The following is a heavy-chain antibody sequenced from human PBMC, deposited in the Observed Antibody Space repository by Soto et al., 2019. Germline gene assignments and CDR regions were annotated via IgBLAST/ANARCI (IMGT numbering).Heavy chain of an antibody. J-gene: IGHJ4*02. CDR2: ISAYNGNT. Sequence: QVQLVQSGAEVKKPGASVKVSCKASGYTFTNYAFSWVRQAPGQGLEWMGWISAYNGNTNYPQKLQGRVTMTTDTSTCPAYMGLRSLRSDDTAVDYCARDLAGAGPFDCWGQGTLVTVSS. V-gene: IGHV1-18*01. CDR3: ARDLAGAGPFDC. CDR1: GYTFTNYA. D-gene: IGHD6-13*01.